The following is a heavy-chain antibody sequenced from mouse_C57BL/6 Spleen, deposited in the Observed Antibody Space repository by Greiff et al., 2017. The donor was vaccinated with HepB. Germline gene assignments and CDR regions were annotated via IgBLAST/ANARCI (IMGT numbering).Heavy chain of an antibody. CDR2: IDPSDSET. D-gene: IGHD3-2*02. V-gene: IGHV1-52*01. J-gene: IGHJ4*01. Sequence: QVQLQQPGAELVRPGSSVKLSCKASGYTFTSYWMHWVKQRPIQGLEWIGNIDPSDSETHYNQKFKDKATLTVDKSSSTAYMQLSSLTSEDSAVYYCARMRGKLRPHYAMDYWGQGTSVTVSS. CDR1: GYTFTSYW. CDR3: ARMRGKLRPHYAMDY.